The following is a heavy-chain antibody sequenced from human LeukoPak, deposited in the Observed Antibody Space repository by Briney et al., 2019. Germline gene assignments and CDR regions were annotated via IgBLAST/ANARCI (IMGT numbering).Heavy chain of an antibody. CDR2: ISAYNGNT. CDR1: GYTFTSYG. V-gene: IGHV1-18*01. J-gene: IGHJ4*02. CDR3: ARDCSSTSCSSGAGYLYDSWSGFDY. D-gene: IGHD2-2*01. Sequence: GASVKVSCKASGYTFTSYGISWVRQAPGQGLEWMGWISAYNGNTNYAQKLQGRVTMTTDTSTSTAYMELRSLRSDDTAVYYCARDCSSTSCSSGAGYLYDSWSGFDYWGQGTLVTVSS.